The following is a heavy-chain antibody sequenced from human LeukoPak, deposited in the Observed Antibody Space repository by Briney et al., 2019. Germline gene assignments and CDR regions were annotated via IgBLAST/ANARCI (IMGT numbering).Heavy chain of an antibody. V-gene: IGHV4-4*07. CDR3: ARETVVAAIVTYYYYYYMDV. D-gene: IGHD2-15*01. J-gene: IGHJ6*03. Sequence: KPSETLSLTCTVSGGSISSYYWSWIRQPAGKGLEWVGRIYTSGSTNYNHSLQSRVTMSVDTSSNQFSLKLSSVTAADTAVYYCARETVVAAIVTYYYYYYMDVWGKGTTVTVSS. CDR1: GGSISSYY. CDR2: IYTSGST.